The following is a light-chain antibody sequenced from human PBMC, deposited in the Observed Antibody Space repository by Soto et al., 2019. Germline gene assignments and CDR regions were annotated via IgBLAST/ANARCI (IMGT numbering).Light chain of an antibody. CDR1: SSNIGSNF. V-gene: IGLV1-47*01. CDR3: AAWDDSLSGVV. Sequence: SVLTQPPSASGTPGQRVTLSCSGSSSNIGSNFIYWYQQLPGTAPKLLIYRNNERPSGVPDRFSGSKSGTSASLAISGLRSEDEADYHCAAWDDSLSGVVFGGGTKVTVL. CDR2: RNN. J-gene: IGLJ2*01.